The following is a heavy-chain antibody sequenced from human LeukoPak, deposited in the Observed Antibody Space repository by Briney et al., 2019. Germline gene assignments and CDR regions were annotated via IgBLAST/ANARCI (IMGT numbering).Heavy chain of an antibody. V-gene: IGHV1-46*01. J-gene: IGHJ4*02. CDR1: GYTFTSYY. CDR2: INPSGGST. CDR3: AREGRCCSSTSTKGDLGY. D-gene: IGHD2-2*01. Sequence: ASVKVSCKASGYTFTSYYMHWVRQAPGQGLEWMGIINPSGGSTSYAQKFQGRVTMTRDTSTSTVYMELSSLRSEDTAVYYCAREGRCCSSTSTKGDLGYWGQGTLVTVSS.